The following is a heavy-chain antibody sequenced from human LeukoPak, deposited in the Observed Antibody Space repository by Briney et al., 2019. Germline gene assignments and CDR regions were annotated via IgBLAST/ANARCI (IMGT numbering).Heavy chain of an antibody. CDR1: GASISSSSSY. V-gene: IGHV4-39*07. Sequence: SETLSLTCTVSGASISSSSSYWGWIRQPPGKGLEWLGNIYSRGNTYYKPSLRSRVTMSIDTSKNQFSLRLTSVTAADTAVYYCARHLDTTVTMKGMDVWGKGTTVTVSS. D-gene: IGHD4-17*01. CDR2: IYSRGNT. J-gene: IGHJ6*04. CDR3: ARHLDTTVTMKGMDV.